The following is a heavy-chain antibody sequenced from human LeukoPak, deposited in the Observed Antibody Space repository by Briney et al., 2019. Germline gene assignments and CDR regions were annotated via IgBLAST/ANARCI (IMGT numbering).Heavy chain of an antibody. J-gene: IGHJ4*02. Sequence: GGSLRLSCAASGFTFSSYWMHWVRQAPGKGLVWVSRINSDGSSTSYADSVKGQFTISRDNAKNTLYLQMNSLRAEDTAVYYCARVPALGLIDYWGQGTLVTVSS. CDR3: ARVPALGLIDY. CDR2: INSDGSST. D-gene: IGHD6-19*01. V-gene: IGHV3-74*01. CDR1: GFTFSSYW.